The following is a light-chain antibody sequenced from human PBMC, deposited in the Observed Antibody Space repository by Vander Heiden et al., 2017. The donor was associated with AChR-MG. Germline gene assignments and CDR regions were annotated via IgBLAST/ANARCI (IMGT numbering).Light chain of an antibody. CDR1: GSNIGATYD. J-gene: IGLJ2*01. Sequence: QSVLTQPPSVSGARGQRAAISCTGTGSNIGATYDVHWYQQGLGTAPKLLIYGNSNRASGVPDRFSGSKSGTSASLAITGLQAEDGADYYCQYYDSSLSVVVFGGGTKLTVL. V-gene: IGLV1-40*01. CDR3: QYYDSSLSVVV. CDR2: GNS.